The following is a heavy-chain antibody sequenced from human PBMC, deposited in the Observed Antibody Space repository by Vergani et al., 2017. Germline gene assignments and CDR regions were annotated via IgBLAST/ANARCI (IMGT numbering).Heavy chain of an antibody. CDR1: GGTFSSYA. V-gene: IGHV1-69*01. Sequence: QVQLVQSGAEVKKPGSSVKVSCKASGGTFSSYAISWVRQAPGQGLEWMGGIIPIFGTANYAQKFQGRVTITADESTSPAYMELSSLRSEDTAVYYCARDHQQTFSSIAARPEYDHYGMDVWGQGTTVTVSS. CDR2: IIPIFGTA. CDR3: ARDHQQTFSSIAARPEYDHYGMDV. D-gene: IGHD6-6*01. J-gene: IGHJ6*02.